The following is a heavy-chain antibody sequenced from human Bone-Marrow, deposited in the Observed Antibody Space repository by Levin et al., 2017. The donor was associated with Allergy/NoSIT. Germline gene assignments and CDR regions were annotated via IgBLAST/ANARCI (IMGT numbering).Heavy chain of an antibody. V-gene: IGHV3-21*01. CDR3: ARVSSGGWPFDY. D-gene: IGHD6-19*01. Sequence: AGGSLRLSCAASGFTFSSYSMNWVRQAPGKGLEWVSSISSSSSYIYYADSVKGRFTISRDNAKNSLYLQMNSLRAEDTAVYYCARVSSGGWPFDYWGQGTLVTVSS. CDR2: ISSSSSYI. CDR1: GFTFSSYS. J-gene: IGHJ4*02.